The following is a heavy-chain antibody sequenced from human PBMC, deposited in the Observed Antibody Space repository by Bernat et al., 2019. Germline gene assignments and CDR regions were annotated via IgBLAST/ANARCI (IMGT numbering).Heavy chain of an antibody. CDR3: TTFGGI. V-gene: IGHV3-15*01. Sequence: EGQLVESGGGLIRPGGSLRLSCEPSEFTFSSAWMSWFRQAQGKGLDCVARIKSKTDGGTIEYAAPVKGRFTISRDDSRSTVYLQMNSLKTEDTALYYCTTFGGIWGQGTMVTVSS. D-gene: IGHD3-16*01. CDR1: EFTFSSAW. CDR2: IKSKTDGGTI. J-gene: IGHJ3*02.